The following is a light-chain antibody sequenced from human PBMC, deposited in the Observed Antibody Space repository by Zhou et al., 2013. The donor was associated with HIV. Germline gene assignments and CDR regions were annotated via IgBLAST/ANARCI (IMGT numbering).Light chain of an antibody. CDR3: QQYGSSPFT. V-gene: IGKV3-20*01. CDR1: QSLSSSY. J-gene: IGKJ2*01. CDR2: GAS. Sequence: EIVLTQSPGTLSLSPGERATLSCRASQSLSSSYLAWYQQKPGQAPRLLIYGASSRATGIPDRFSGSGSGTDFTLTISRLEPEDFAVYFCQQYGSSPFTFGLGDQAGDQT.